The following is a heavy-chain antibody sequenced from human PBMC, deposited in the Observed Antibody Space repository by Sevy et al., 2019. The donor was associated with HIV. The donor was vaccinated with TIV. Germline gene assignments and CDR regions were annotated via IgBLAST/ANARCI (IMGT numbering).Heavy chain of an antibody. V-gene: IGHV3-7*03. D-gene: IGHD2-2*01. J-gene: IGHJ6*02. CDR2: IKKDGSEK. CDR1: GFTFSRYW. Sequence: GGSLRLSCAASGFTFSRYWMSWVRQAPWKGLEWVANIKKDGSEKYYVDSVKGRFTISRDNAKNSLFLQMNSLRAEDTAVYYCARDCSSTSCLWGLDVWGQGTTVTVSS. CDR3: ARDCSSTSCLWGLDV.